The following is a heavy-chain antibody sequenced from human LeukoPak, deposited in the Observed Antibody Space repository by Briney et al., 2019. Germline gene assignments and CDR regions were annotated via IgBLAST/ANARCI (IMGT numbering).Heavy chain of an antibody. CDR1: GGTFSSYA. CDR2: IIPIFGTA. Sequence: SVKVSCKASGGTFSSYAISWVRQAPGQGLEWMGGIIPIFGTANYAQKFQGRVTITTDESTSTAYMELSSLRSEDTAVYYCARSVGGSTTYYYESSGYYHDWGQGTLVTVSS. D-gene: IGHD3-22*01. J-gene: IGHJ4*02. CDR3: ARSVGGSTTYYYESSGYYHD. V-gene: IGHV1-69*05.